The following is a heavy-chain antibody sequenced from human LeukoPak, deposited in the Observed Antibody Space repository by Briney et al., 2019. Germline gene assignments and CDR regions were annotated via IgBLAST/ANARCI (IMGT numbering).Heavy chain of an antibody. CDR3: ARAGDSGSYQGDY. V-gene: IGHV3-7*01. CDR2: IKQDGSEK. CDR1: GFTFSSYW. Sequence: GGSLRLSCAASGFTFSSYWMSWVRQAPGKGLEWVANIKQDGSEKYYVDSVKGRFTISRDNAKNSLYLQMNSLRAEDTAVYYCARAGDSGSYQGDYWGQGTLVTVSS. D-gene: IGHD1-26*01. J-gene: IGHJ4*02.